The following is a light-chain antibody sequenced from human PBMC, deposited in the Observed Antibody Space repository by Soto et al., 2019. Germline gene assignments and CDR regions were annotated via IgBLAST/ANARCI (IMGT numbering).Light chain of an antibody. J-gene: IGKJ1*01. CDR1: QSVLSSSNNKNY. CDR3: QEYYGTPRA. V-gene: IGKV4-1*01. Sequence: DIVMTQSPDSLAVSLGERATINCKSSQSVLSSSNNKNYLGWYQQKSGQPPKLLIYCASTRGSGVPDRFSGSGSGTDFTLTISSLQAEDVAVYYCQEYYGTPRAFGPGTKVEVK. CDR2: CAS.